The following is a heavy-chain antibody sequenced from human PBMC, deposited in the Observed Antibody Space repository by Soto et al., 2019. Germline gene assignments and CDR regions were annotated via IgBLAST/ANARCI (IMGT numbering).Heavy chain of an antibody. V-gene: IGHV3-9*01. J-gene: IGHJ6*02. Sequence: SLSVTCVSAGCTVDDLAMHWVRNATGKGLEWVSGVDWNSGSTAYADAVKGRLTMCRDNGRNALYMEINSLIAEHTALYYCVKGRGSYEVKFGMDVRGQGSACTVSS. CDR1: GCTVDDLA. CDR3: VKGRGSYEVKFGMDV. D-gene: IGHD6-25*01. CDR2: VDWNSGST.